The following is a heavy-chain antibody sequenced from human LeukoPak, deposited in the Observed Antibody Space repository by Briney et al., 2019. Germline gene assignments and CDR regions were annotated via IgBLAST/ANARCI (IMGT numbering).Heavy chain of an antibody. D-gene: IGHD5-12*01. V-gene: IGHV4-59*01. Sequence: SETLSLTCTVSGGSISGYYGTWIRQPPGKGLEWIGYIHYTGSTNYNPSLKSRVTFSVDTSKNQFSLRLNSVTPADTAVYYCARGDIVATINAFDMWGQGTMVTVSP. CDR1: GGSISGYY. CDR3: ARGDIVATINAFDM. CDR2: IHYTGST. J-gene: IGHJ3*02.